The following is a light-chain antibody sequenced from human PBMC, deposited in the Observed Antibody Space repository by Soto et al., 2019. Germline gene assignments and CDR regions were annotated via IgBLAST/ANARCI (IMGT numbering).Light chain of an antibody. CDR2: GGS. Sequence: EIVMTQSPATLSVSPGERATLSCRASQRISARLGWYQQRPGQAPRPLIYGGSNRATGVPARFSGSGSGTEFTLTISSLQSEDFAVYYCQQYNTWRSITFGQGTRLEIK. V-gene: IGKV3-15*01. J-gene: IGKJ5*01. CDR1: QRISAR. CDR3: QQYNTWRSIT.